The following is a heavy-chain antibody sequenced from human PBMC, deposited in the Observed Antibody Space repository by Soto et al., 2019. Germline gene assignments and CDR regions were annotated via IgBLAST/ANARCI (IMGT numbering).Heavy chain of an antibody. D-gene: IGHD2-2*01. J-gene: IGHJ2*01. CDR2: IYSGGNT. V-gene: IGHV3-53*01. Sequence: EVQLVESGGGLIQPGGSLRLSCAGSGFNVSSSYMTWVRPAPGKGLEWVSVIYSGGNTYHADSVKGRFTISRDNSKNTLYLQMYSLRADDTAVYYCAGTNSSWRFFWYFDLWGRGTLVTVSS. CDR1: GFNVSSSY. CDR3: AGTNSSWRFFWYFDL.